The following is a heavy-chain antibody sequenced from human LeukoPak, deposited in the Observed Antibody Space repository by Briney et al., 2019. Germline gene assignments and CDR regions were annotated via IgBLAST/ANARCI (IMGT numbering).Heavy chain of an antibody. CDR3: ARDNLGWFDP. J-gene: IGHJ5*02. D-gene: IGHD7-27*01. Sequence: PSETLSLTCTVSGGSISSGGYYWSWIRQPPGKGLEWIGYIYHSGSTYYNPSLKSRVTISVDRSKNQFSLKLSSVTAADTAVYYCARDNLGWFDPWGQGTLVTVSS. V-gene: IGHV4-30-2*01. CDR2: IYHSGST. CDR1: GGSISSGGYY.